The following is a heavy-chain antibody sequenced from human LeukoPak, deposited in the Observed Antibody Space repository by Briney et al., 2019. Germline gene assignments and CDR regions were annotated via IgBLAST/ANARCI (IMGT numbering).Heavy chain of an antibody. V-gene: IGHV1-69*04. J-gene: IGHJ4*02. CDR3: ARDRGPYYYDSSGFDY. D-gene: IGHD3-22*01. Sequence: SVKVSCKASGGTFSSYAISWVRQAPGQGLEWMGRIIPILGIANYAQKFQGRVAITADKSTSTAYMELSSLRSEDTAVYYCARDRGPYYYDSSGFDYWGQGTLVTVSS. CDR1: GGTFSSYA. CDR2: IIPILGIA.